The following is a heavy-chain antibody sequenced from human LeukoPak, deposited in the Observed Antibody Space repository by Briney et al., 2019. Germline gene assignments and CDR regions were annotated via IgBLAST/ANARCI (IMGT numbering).Heavy chain of an antibody. Sequence: PSETLSLTCTVSGGSISSSSYYWGWIRQPPGKGLQCIGSIYYSGSTYYNPSLKSRVTISVDTSKNQFSLKLSSVTAADTAVYYCARLIEYCSSTSCYPTWGQGTLVTVSS. CDR1: GGSISSSSYY. CDR2: IYYSGST. V-gene: IGHV4-39*01. CDR3: ARLIEYCSSTSCYPT. J-gene: IGHJ5*02. D-gene: IGHD2-2*01.